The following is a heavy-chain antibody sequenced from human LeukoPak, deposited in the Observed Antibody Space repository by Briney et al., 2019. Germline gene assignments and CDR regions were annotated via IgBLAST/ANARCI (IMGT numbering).Heavy chain of an antibody. J-gene: IGHJ3*02. Sequence: SVKVSCKASGGTFSSYAISWVRQAPGQGLEWMGGIIPIFGTANYAQKFQGRVTITADESTGTAYMELSSLRSEDTAVYYCARGGGYYYDSSGYYYDAFDIWGQGTMVTVSS. CDR2: IIPIFGTA. V-gene: IGHV1-69*13. D-gene: IGHD3-22*01. CDR1: GGTFSSYA. CDR3: ARGGGYYYDSSGYYYDAFDI.